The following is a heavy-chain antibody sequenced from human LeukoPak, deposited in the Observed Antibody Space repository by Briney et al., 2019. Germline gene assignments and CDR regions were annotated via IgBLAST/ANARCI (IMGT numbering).Heavy chain of an antibody. J-gene: IGHJ6*03. CDR1: GFTIDDYG. D-gene: IGHD1-26*01. CDR2: IKWNGGST. V-gene: IGHV3-20*04. Sequence: GGSLRLSCAASGFTIDDYGMSWVRQAPGKGLEWVSGIKWNGGSTGYADSVKGRFTISRDNAKNSLYLQMNSLRAEDTAVYYCARAYSERYGLGYYYMDVWGKGTTVTISS. CDR3: ARAYSERYGLGYYYMDV.